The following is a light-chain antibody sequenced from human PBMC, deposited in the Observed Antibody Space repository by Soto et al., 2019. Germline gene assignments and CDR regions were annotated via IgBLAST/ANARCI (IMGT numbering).Light chain of an antibody. CDR3: CSYAGSSTGV. CDR2: EGS. Sequence: QSALTQPASVSGSPGQSITISCTGTSSDVGSSNLVSWYQQHPGKAPKLMIYEGSKRPSGVSDRFSGSKTGNTASLTISGLQAEDEGDYYCCSYAGSSTGVFGGGTKLNVL. J-gene: IGLJ3*02. V-gene: IGLV2-23*01. CDR1: SSDVGSSNL.